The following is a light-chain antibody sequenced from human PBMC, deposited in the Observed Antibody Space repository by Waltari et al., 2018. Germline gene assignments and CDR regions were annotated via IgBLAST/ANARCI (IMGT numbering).Light chain of an antibody. J-gene: IGLJ2*01. Sequence: SALTQPASVSGSPGQSITISCTGTSSDIGYFNYIPWYQQHPGEGPKLIIYGVTKRPSGVSNRFSGSKSGNTASLTISGLQADDEAEYFCSSYTDTNTLHVVFGGGTKLSVL. CDR3: SSYTDTNTLHVV. CDR1: SSDIGYFNY. V-gene: IGLV2-14*03. CDR2: GVT.